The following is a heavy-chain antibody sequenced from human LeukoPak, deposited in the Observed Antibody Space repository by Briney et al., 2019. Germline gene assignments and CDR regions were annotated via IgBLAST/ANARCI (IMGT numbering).Heavy chain of an antibody. J-gene: IGHJ6*03. CDR3: AREGAGMVRGVIRYYYYYMDV. CDR2: ISSSSSYI. Sequence: GGSLRLSCAASGFTFSSYSMNWVRQAPGKGLEWVSSISSSSSYIYYADSVKGRFTISRDNAKNSLYLQMNSLRAEDTAVYYRAREGAGMVRGVIRYYYYYMDVWGKGTTVTVSS. V-gene: IGHV3-21*01. CDR1: GFTFSSYS. D-gene: IGHD3-10*01.